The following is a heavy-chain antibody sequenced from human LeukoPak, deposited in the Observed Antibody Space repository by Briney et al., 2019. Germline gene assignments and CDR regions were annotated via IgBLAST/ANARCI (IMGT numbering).Heavy chain of an antibody. CDR3: ARDCSSTSCYN. Sequence: ASVKVSCKASGYTFTSYAMHWVRQAPGQGLEWMGWINPNSGGTDYAQKFQGRVTMTRDTSISTAYMELSSLKSDDTAIYFCARDCSSTSCYNWGQGTLVTVSS. CDR2: INPNSGGT. J-gene: IGHJ4*02. CDR1: GYTFTSYA. D-gene: IGHD2-2*02. V-gene: IGHV1-2*02.